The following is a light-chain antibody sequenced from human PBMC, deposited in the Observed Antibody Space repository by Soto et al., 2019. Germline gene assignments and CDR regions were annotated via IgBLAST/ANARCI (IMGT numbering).Light chain of an antibody. J-gene: IGLJ1*01. V-gene: IGLV2-23*01. Sequence: QSALTQPASVSGSPGQSITISCTGTSSDVGRYNIVSWYQQHPGKAPKLMIYEGSKRPSGVSNRFSGSKSGNTASLTISGLQADDEADYYCCSYAGSSTYVFGTGTKLTVL. CDR1: SSDVGRYNI. CDR2: EGS. CDR3: CSYAGSSTYV.